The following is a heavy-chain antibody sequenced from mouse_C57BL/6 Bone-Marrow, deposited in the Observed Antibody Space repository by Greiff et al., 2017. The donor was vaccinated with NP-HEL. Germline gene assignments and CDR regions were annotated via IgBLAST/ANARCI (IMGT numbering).Heavy chain of an antibody. Sequence: EVQVVESGGDLVKPGGSLKLSCAASGFTFSSYGMSWVRQTPDKRLEWVATISSGGSYTYYPDSVKGRFTISRDNASNTLYLQMSSLKSEDTAMDYCARGGWLLLWYFDVWGTGTTVTVSS. CDR3: ARGGWLLLWYFDV. D-gene: IGHD2-3*01. CDR2: ISSGGSYT. V-gene: IGHV5-6*01. CDR1: GFTFSSYG. J-gene: IGHJ1*03.